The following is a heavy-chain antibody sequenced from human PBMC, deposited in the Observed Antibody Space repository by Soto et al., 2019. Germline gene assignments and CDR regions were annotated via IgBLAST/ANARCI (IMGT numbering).Heavy chain of an antibody. CDR2: INHSGST. D-gene: IGHD3-10*01. Sequence: PSETLSLTCAVYGGSFSGYYWSRIRQPPGKGLEWIGEINHSGSTNYNPSLKSRVTISVDTSKNQFSLKLSSVTAADTAVYYCARCYGSGSYYTLPTYNWFDPWGQGNLVTVSS. CDR3: ARCYGSGSYYTLPTYNWFDP. CDR1: GGSFSGYY. V-gene: IGHV4-34*01. J-gene: IGHJ5*02.